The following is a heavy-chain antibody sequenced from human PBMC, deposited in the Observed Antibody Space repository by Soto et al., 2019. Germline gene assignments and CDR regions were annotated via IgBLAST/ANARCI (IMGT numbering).Heavy chain of an antibody. J-gene: IGHJ4*02. Sequence: GGSLRLSCAASGFTFSSYGMHWVRQAPGKGLEWVAVISYDGSNKYYADSVKGRFTISRDNSKNTLYLQMNSLRAEDTAVYYCAKDRADYDILTPLGYWGQGTLVTVSS. CDR3: AKDRADYDILTPLGY. CDR2: ISYDGSNK. V-gene: IGHV3-30*18. D-gene: IGHD3-9*01. CDR1: GFTFSSYG.